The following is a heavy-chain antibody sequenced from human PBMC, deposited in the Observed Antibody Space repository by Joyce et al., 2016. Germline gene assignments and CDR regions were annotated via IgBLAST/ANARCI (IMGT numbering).Heavy chain of an antibody. Sequence: EVRLVQSGAEVKKPGESLKISCKASGYNFTSHWIAWVRQMPGKGLWLMGVFCPGDSYSSYNPSFQGRVTISADKSITAAYLQWSSLNASDTDIYYCARLPRRPSLRFLEWLFEYWGQGTLVTVSS. V-gene: IGHV5-51*01. CDR3: ARLPRRPSLRFLEWLFEY. CDR2: FCPGDSYS. J-gene: IGHJ4*02. D-gene: IGHD3-3*01. CDR1: GYNFTSHW.